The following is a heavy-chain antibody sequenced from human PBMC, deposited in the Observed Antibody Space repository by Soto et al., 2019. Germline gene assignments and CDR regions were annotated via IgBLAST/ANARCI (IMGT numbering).Heavy chain of an antibody. D-gene: IGHD1-26*01. J-gene: IGHJ4*02. CDR2: INHSGGS. V-gene: IGHV4-34*01. CDR1: GGSFNGYD. CDR3: ARGAFMGLQFDY. Sequence: PSETLSLTCAVHGGSFNGYDWSWIRQPPGKGLEWIGEINHSGGSNHIPSLKSRLTVSVDPSKNQFSLKLSSVTAADSAVYYCARGAFMGLQFDYWGPGIQVTVSS.